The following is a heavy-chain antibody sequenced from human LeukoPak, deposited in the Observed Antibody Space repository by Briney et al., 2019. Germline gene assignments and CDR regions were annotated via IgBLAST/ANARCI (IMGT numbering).Heavy chain of an antibody. Sequence: GGSLRLSCTASVFTFGDYAMSWFRQAPEKRLEWVGFIRSKAYGGTTEYAASVKGRFTISRDDSKSIAYLQMNSLKTEDTAVYYCTRATYSSSWSNQGFDYWGQGTLVTVSS. D-gene: IGHD6-13*01. V-gene: IGHV3-49*03. CDR3: TRATYSSSWSNQGFDY. CDR2: IRSKAYGGTT. CDR1: VFTFGDYA. J-gene: IGHJ4*02.